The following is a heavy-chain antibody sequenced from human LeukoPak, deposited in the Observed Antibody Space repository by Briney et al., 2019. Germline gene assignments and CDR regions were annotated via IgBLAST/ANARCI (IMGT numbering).Heavy chain of an antibody. J-gene: IGHJ4*02. CDR3: ARVVVAATKFDY. CDR1: GGSISSGSYY. D-gene: IGHD2-15*01. CDR2: IYPSGST. V-gene: IGHV4-61*02. Sequence: SETLSLTCTVSGGSISSGSYYWSWIRQPAGKGLEWIGRIYPSGSTNYNPSLKSRVTISVDTSKNQFSLKLSSVTAADTAVYYCARVVVAATKFDYWGQGTLVTVSS.